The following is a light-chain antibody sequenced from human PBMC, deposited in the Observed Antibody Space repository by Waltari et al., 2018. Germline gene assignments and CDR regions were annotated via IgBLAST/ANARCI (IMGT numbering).Light chain of an antibody. J-gene: IGKJ2*01. CDR2: GAS. V-gene: IGKV3-15*01. Sequence: ETLMTQSQATLSVSPGERATLFCGASQSVSSNLAWYQQKPGQAPRLLSYGASTRATGIPARFSGSGSGTDFTLTISSLQSEDFVVYYCQQYENWPYTFGQGTKLEIK. CDR1: QSVSSN. CDR3: QQYENWPYT.